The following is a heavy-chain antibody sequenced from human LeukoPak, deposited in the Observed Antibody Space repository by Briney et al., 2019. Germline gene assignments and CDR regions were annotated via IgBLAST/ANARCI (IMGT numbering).Heavy chain of an antibody. CDR2: IWYDRSDK. V-gene: IGHV3-33*06. CDR3: AKDQPKSHNAFDI. J-gene: IGHJ3*02. Sequence: GGSLRLSCAASGFSFSSSGMHWVRQAPGKGLEWVAVIWYDRSDKDYADSVKGRFIISRDNSKNTLYLQMNSLRAEDTAVYYCAKDQPKSHNAFDIWGQGTMVTVSS. CDR1: GFSFSSSG.